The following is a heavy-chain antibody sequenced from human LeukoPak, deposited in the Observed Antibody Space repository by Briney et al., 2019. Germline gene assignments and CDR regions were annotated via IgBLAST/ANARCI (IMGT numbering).Heavy chain of an antibody. CDR1: GGSISSYY. CDR3: ARVSREWLRLDY. V-gene: IGHV4-59*01. CDR2: IYYSGST. J-gene: IGHJ4*02. D-gene: IGHD5-12*01. Sequence: PSETLSLTCTVSGGSISSYYWSWIRQPPGKGLEWIGYIYYSGSTNYNPSLKSRVTISVDTSKNQFSLKLSSVTAADTAVYYCARVSREWLRLDYWGQGTLVTVSS.